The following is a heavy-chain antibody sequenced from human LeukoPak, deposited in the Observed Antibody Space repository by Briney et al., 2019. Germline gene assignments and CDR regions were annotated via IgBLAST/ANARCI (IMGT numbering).Heavy chain of an antibody. V-gene: IGHV4-34*01. J-gene: IGHJ4*02. D-gene: IGHD6-19*01. CDR2: INHSGST. CDR1: GGSFSGYY. Sequence: SETLSLTCAVYGGSFSGYYWSWIRQPPGKGLEWIGEINHSGSTNYNPSLKSRVTISVDTSKNQFSLKLSSVTAADTAVYYCARARVEQWLAESPHYFDYWGRGTLVTVSS. CDR3: ARARVEQWLAESPHYFDY.